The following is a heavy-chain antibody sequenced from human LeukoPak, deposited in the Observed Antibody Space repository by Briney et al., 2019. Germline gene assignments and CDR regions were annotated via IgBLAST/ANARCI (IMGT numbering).Heavy chain of an antibody. V-gene: IGHV3-66*03. D-gene: IGHD3-16*01. CDR1: GFSVSNYY. CDR2: IRDSGAT. Sequence: PGGSLRLSCAGSGFSVSNYYMNWVRQAPGKGLEWVSLIRDSGATFYADSVKGRFTISRDNSKNTIYLRMNRLRVEDTAVYFCARDRAVTQVWVEFDSWGQGTQVTVSS. CDR3: ARDRAVTQVWVEFDS. J-gene: IGHJ5*01.